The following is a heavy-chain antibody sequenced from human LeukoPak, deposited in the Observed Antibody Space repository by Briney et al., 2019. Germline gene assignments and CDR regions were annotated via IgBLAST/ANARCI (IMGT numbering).Heavy chain of an antibody. J-gene: IGHJ1*01. CDR3: ARAPSEIGGYYPEYFRH. V-gene: IGHV3-74*01. CDR1: GFTFSSYW. D-gene: IGHD3-22*01. Sequence: GGSLRLTCAASGFTFSSYWMHWVRQAPGKGLVWVSRIKSDGSTRYADSVKGRFTISRDNAKNTVSLQMTSLRAEDTGVYYCARAPSEIGGYYPEYFRHWGQGTLVIVSS. CDR2: IKSDGST.